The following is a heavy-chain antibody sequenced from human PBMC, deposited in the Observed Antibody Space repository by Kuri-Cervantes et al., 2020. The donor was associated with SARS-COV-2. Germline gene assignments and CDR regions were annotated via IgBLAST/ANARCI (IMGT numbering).Heavy chain of an antibody. V-gene: IGHV4-30-2*01. Sequence: SETLSLTCSVSGGSISSGAYSWTWIRQPPGKGLGWIGYMYHSGRSYYNPSLKSRVTISVDRSKNQFSLNLSSVTAADTAVYYCARAEAARLYYGMDVWGQGTKVTVSS. J-gene: IGHJ6*02. CDR1: GGSISSGAYS. D-gene: IGHD6-6*01. CDR3: ARAEAARLYYGMDV. CDR2: MYHSGRS.